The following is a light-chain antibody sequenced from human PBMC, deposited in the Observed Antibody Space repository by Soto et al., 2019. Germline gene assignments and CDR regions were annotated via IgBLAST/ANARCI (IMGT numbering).Light chain of an antibody. J-gene: IGKJ1*01. CDR1: QSVSSNY. CDR2: GAS. V-gene: IGKV3-20*01. Sequence: IVLTQSPGTLSLSPGERATLSCRASQSVSSNYLAWYQQKPGQAPRLLIHGASSRATGIPDRFSGSGSGTDFTLTISRLEPEDFAVYYCQQYGSSPPWTFGQGTKGDIK. CDR3: QQYGSSPPWT.